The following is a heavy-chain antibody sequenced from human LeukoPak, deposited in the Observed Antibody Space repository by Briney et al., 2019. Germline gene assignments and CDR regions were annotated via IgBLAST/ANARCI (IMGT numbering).Heavy chain of an antibody. CDR2: ISSSSRYI. CDR1: GFTFSSYS. D-gene: IGHD2-15*01. Sequence: GGSLGLSCAASGFTFSSYSMNWVRQAPGKGLEWVSSISSSSRYIYYADSVKGRFTISRDNAKNSLYLQMNSLRAEDTAVYFCASEVVAPAALDYWGQGTLVTVSS. V-gene: IGHV3-21*01. J-gene: IGHJ4*02. CDR3: ASEVVAPAALDY.